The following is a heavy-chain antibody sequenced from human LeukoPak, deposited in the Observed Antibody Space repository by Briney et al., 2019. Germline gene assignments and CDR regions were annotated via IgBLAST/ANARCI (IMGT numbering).Heavy chain of an antibody. V-gene: IGHV4-39*07. CDR1: GGSISSSSYY. D-gene: IGHD6-6*01. Sequence: SETLSLTCTVSGGSISSSSYYWGWIRQPPGKGLEWIGSIYYSGSTNYNPSLKSRVTISVDTSKNQFSLKLSSVTAADTAVYYCARVRASRPHGGFDYWGQGTLVTVSS. CDR3: ARVRASRPHGGFDY. J-gene: IGHJ4*02. CDR2: IYYSGST.